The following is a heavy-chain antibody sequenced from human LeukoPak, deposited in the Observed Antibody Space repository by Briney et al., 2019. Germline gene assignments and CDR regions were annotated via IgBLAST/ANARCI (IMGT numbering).Heavy chain of an antibody. CDR3: AREGGGRDAFDI. V-gene: IGHV3-7*01. J-gene: IGHJ3*02. CDR1: GFSFSRYW. Sequence: PGGSLRLSCAASGFSFSRYWMSWVRQAPGKGLEWVANIKQDGSEKNYVESVKGRFTISRDNAKNSLYLQMNSLRAEDTAVYYCAREGGGRDAFDIWGQGTMVTVSS. D-gene: IGHD2-15*01. CDR2: IKQDGSEK.